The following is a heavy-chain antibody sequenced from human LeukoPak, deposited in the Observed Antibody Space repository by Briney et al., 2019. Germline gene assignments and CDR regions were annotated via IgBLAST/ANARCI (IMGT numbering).Heavy chain of an antibody. J-gene: IGHJ4*02. CDR1: GGSISSSSHY. Sequence: SETLSLTCTVSGGSISSSSHYWGWIRQPPGKGLEWIGSIYYSGSTYYNPSLKSRVTISVDTSKNQFSLKLSSVTAADTAVYYCARHRITIFGVVTPFDYWGQGTLVTVSS. CDR2: IYYSGST. CDR3: ARHRITIFGVVTPFDY. V-gene: IGHV4-39*01. D-gene: IGHD3-3*01.